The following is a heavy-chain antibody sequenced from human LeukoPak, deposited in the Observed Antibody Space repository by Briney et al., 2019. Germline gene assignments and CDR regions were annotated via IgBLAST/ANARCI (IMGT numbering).Heavy chain of an antibody. Sequence: SETLSLICSVSGVSISSSDNFWGWIRQTPGKGLEWIGDVSSSGSTYYSPSLKSRVTIAVDTSKNQFSLKLTSVTAADTAVFYCARAPGGYGSGSRGAFDIWGQGTMVTVSS. D-gene: IGHD3-10*01. CDR1: GVSISSSDNF. CDR2: VSSSGST. CDR3: ARAPGGYGSGSRGAFDI. V-gene: IGHV4-39*07. J-gene: IGHJ3*02.